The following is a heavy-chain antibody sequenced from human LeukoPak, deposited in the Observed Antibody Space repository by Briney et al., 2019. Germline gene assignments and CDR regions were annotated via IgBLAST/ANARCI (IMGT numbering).Heavy chain of an antibody. CDR3: AREVATTAYYYYGMDV. J-gene: IGHJ6*02. CDR2: IIPILGIA. Sequence: ASVKVSCKASGGTFSSYAISWVRQAPGQGLEWMGRIIPILGIANYAQKFQGRVTITADKSTSTAYMELSSLRSEDTAVYYCAREVATTAYYYYGMDVWGQGTTVTVSS. V-gene: IGHV1-69*04. CDR1: GGTFSSYA. D-gene: IGHD5-12*01.